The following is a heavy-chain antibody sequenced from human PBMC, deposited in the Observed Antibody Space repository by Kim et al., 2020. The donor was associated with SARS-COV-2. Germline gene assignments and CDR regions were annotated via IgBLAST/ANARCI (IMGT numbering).Heavy chain of an antibody. CDR3: NRCRHLSDSIRDY. CDR2: IRSKAYGGTT. J-gene: IGHJ4*02. Sequence: GGSLRLSCTTSGFIFGDYCVSWVRQAPGKGLEWVGFIRSKAYGGTTEYAASVRGRFSISRDDPKSIAYLQMNSLNADDTGVYFCNRCRHLSDSIRDYWGQGTLVTVS. D-gene: IGHD2-21*01. CDR1: GFIFGDYC. V-gene: IGHV3-49*04.